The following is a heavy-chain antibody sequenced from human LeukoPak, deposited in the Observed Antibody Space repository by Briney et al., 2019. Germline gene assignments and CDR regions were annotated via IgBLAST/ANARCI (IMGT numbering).Heavy chain of an antibody. CDR1: GYTFTSYG. Sequence: ASVKVSCKASGYTFTSYGISWVRQAPGQGLEWMGWISAYNGNTNYAQKLQGRVTMTTDTSTGTAYMGLRSLRSDDTAVYYCARDSPYYYDSSGPILDIWGQGTMVTVSS. CDR2: ISAYNGNT. D-gene: IGHD3-22*01. CDR3: ARDSPYYYDSSGPILDI. J-gene: IGHJ3*02. V-gene: IGHV1-18*01.